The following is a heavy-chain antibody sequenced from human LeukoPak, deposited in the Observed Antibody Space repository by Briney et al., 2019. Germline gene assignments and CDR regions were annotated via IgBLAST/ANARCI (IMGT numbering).Heavy chain of an antibody. V-gene: IGHV3-23*01. Sequence: GGSLRLSCAASGFTFSSYAMSWVRQAPGKGLEWVSAISGSGGSTYYADSVKGRFTISRVNSKNTLYLQMNSLRAEDAAVFYCARAHEYIPMIVSGYWGQGTLVSVSS. CDR1: GFTFSSYA. CDR2: ISGSGGST. J-gene: IGHJ4*02. D-gene: IGHD3-22*01. CDR3: ARAHEYIPMIVSGY.